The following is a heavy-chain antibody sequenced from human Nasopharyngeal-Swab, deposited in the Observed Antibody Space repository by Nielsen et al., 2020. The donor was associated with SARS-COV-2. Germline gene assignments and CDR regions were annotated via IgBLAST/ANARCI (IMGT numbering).Heavy chain of an antibody. CDR3: AREYFGEFH. J-gene: IGHJ4*02. CDR1: GFTFSGYA. D-gene: IGHD3-10*01. CDR2: ISYDGTSK. Sequence: GGSLRLSCAASGFTFSGYAMHWVRRGPDKRLEWVGIISYDGTSKSYTDSVTGRFTMSRDNSQNTLFLHMTSLNVEDTAVYYCAREYFGEFHWGQGTPVTVSS. V-gene: IGHV3-30*03.